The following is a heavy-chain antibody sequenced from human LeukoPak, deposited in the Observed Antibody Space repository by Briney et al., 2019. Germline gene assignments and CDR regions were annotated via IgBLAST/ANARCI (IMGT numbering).Heavy chain of an antibody. Sequence: GGSLRLSCAASGFTFSSYAMSWVRQAPGKGLEWVSAISGSGGSTYYADSVKGRFTISRDNSKNTLYLQMNSLRAEDTAVYYCARDTGAPYYDFWSGYLSVFSAFDYWGQGTLVTVSS. CDR1: GFTFSSYA. CDR3: ARDTGAPYYDFWSGYLSVFSAFDY. V-gene: IGHV3-23*01. CDR2: ISGSGGST. J-gene: IGHJ4*02. D-gene: IGHD3-3*01.